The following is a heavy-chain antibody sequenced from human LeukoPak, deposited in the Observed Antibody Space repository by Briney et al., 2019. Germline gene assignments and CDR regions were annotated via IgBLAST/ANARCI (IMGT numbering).Heavy chain of an antibody. Sequence: SETLSLTCTVSGGSISSYYWSWVRQPPGKGLEWVGYIYYSGSTKYNPSLKSRVTISVDTSKNQFSLKLSSVTAADTAVYYCARVPPGTSHFDYWGQGTLVTVSS. CDR1: GGSISSYY. CDR2: IYYSGST. CDR3: ARVPPGTSHFDY. J-gene: IGHJ4*02. D-gene: IGHD1-7*01. V-gene: IGHV4-59*01.